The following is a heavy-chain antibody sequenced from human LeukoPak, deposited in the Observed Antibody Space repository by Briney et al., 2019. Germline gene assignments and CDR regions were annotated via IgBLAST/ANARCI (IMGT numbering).Heavy chain of an antibody. CDR3: ARFSGSGIEKDV. J-gene: IGHJ6*02. Sequence: ASVKVSCKASGYTFTGYYMHWVRQAPGQGLEWMGGIIPIFGTANYAQKFQGRVTITADESTSTAYMELSSLRSEDTAVYYCARFSGSGIEKDVWGQGTTVTVSS. CDR1: GYTFTGYY. D-gene: IGHD2-15*01. V-gene: IGHV1-69*13. CDR2: IIPIFGTA.